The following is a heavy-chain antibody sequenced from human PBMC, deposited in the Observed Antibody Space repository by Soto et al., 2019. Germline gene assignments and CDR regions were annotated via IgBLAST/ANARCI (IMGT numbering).Heavy chain of an antibody. J-gene: IGHJ3*02. CDR2: IHYSGST. V-gene: IGHV4-39*01. D-gene: IGHD3-22*01. CDR3: ARAVLYYDGSGYYIRDAFDI. CDR1: GCSISSSSYY. Sequence: PSETLSLTCTVSGCSISSSSYYWGWIRQPPGKGLEWIGSIHYSGSTYYNPSLKSRITISVDTSKNQFSLKLSSVTAADTAVYYCARAVLYYDGSGYYIRDAFDIWGQGTMVTVSS.